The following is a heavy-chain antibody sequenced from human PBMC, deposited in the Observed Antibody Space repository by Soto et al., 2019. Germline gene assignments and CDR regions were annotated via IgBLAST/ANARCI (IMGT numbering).Heavy chain of an antibody. D-gene: IGHD6-19*01. J-gene: IGHJ6*02. CDR3: AMLGGWSGGSNDMDV. V-gene: IGHV3-72*01. CDR1: GLIFSDYH. CDR2: IRRKANSYTT. Sequence: EVQLVESGGGLVQPGGSLRLSCAASGLIFSDYHMDWVRQAPGKGLEWVGRIRRKANSYTTEYAGSVKGRFTISRDASKNSLHLQMNSLKTEDTAVYYCAMLGGWSGGSNDMDVWGQWTTVTVSS.